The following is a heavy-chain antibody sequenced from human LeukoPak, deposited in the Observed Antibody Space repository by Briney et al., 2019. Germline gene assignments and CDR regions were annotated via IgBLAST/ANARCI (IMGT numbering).Heavy chain of an antibody. CDR3: ARDCPYISRDGWFDP. V-gene: IGHV4-39*07. CDR2: IYYSGSA. Sequence: SETLSLTCTVSGGSISASYNWGWIRQPPGKGLEWIGNIYYSGSAYYNPSLKSRVTISVDTSTNQFSLKLSSVTAADTAVYYCARDCPYISRDGWFDPWGQGTLVTVSS. D-gene: IGHD3-9*01. CDR1: GGSISASYN. J-gene: IGHJ5*02.